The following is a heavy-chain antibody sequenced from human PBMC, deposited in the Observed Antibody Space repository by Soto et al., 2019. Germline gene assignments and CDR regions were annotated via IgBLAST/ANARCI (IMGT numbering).Heavy chain of an antibody. Sequence: QVQLQESGPGLVKPSETLSLTCTVSGGSISSYYWSWIRQPAGKGLEWIGRIYTSGSTNYNPSLKSRVTMSVDTSKNQFSLKLSSVTAADTAVYYCARDDCSGGSCYYDYWGQGTLVTVSS. D-gene: IGHD2-15*01. CDR1: GGSISSYY. CDR2: IYTSGST. J-gene: IGHJ4*02. V-gene: IGHV4-4*07. CDR3: ARDDCSGGSCYYDY.